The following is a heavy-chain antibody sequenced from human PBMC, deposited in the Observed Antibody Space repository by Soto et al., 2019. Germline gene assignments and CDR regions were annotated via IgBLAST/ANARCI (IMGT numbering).Heavy chain of an antibody. Sequence: GGSMRLSCAASGFTFSSYAMSWVRQAPGKGLEWVSAISGSGGSTYYADSVKGRFTISRDNSKNTLYLQMNSLRAEDTAVYYCAKVNGGSYYNWFDPWGQGTLVTVSS. V-gene: IGHV3-23*01. CDR1: GFTFSSYA. J-gene: IGHJ5*02. CDR3: AKVNGGSYYNWFDP. D-gene: IGHD1-26*01. CDR2: ISGSGGST.